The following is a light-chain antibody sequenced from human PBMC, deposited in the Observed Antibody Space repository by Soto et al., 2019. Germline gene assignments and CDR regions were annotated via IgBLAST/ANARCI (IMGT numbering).Light chain of an antibody. Sequence: QSVLTQPPSASGTPGQRVSISCSGSNSNIGSKYVYWYQQLPGTTPKLLIYRNNNRPSGVPDRFSGSKSGTSASLAISGLRSEDEADYYCAAWDNNLGGLAFGGGTKLTVL. CDR3: AAWDNNLGGLA. V-gene: IGLV1-47*01. CDR1: NSNIGSKY. CDR2: RNN. J-gene: IGLJ2*01.